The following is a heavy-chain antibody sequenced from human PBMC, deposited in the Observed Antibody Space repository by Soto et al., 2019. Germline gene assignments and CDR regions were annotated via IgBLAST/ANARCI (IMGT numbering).Heavy chain of an antibody. D-gene: IGHD6-13*01. V-gene: IGHV1-18*01. CDR3: AKGTKRVPYFVDLSGYTRPNGFVT. CDR2: ISAYSGNT. J-gene: IGHJ3*01. CDR1: GYTFTSYG. Sequence: DSVQVSCKASGYTFTSYGISWVRQAPGQGLEWMGWISAYSGNTNYTQKLQGRVAMTTDTSTSTAYMELSSLKSEDTAVYYCAKGTKRVPYFVDLSGYTRPNGFVTWGQG.